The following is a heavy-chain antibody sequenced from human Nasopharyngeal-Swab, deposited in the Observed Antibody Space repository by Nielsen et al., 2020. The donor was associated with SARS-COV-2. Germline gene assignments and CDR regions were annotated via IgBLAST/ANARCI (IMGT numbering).Heavy chain of an antibody. CDR3: ADPPFSEY. Sequence: GESLKISCAASGFTFSSYAMHWVRQAPGKGLEWVAVIWYDGSNKYYADSVKGRFTISRDNSKSTLYLQMNSLRADDTALYYCADPPFSEYWGQGTLVTVSS. J-gene: IGHJ4*02. CDR1: GFTFSSYA. V-gene: IGHV3-33*08. CDR2: IWYDGSNK.